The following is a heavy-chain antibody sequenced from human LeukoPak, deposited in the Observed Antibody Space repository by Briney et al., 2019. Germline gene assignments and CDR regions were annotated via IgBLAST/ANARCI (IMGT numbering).Heavy chain of an antibody. CDR3: ASDIAVAGTNSNDAFDI. J-gene: IGHJ3*02. V-gene: IGHV4-59*01. Sequence: SETLSLTCTVSGDSISNYFWSWIRQPPRKGLEWMAYVHYSGSTNYNPSLKSRVTISVDTSENQFSLKVNSVTAADTAVYYCASDIAVAGTNSNDAFDIWGQGTMVTVSS. D-gene: IGHD6-19*01. CDR2: VHYSGST. CDR1: GDSISNYF.